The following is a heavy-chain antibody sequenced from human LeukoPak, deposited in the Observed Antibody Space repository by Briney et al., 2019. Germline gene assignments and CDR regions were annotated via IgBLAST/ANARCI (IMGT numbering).Heavy chain of an antibody. CDR3: ARAPGEGWFDP. J-gene: IGHJ5*02. CDR1: GFTFSCYW. CDR2: IKQDGSEK. V-gene: IGHV3-7*01. Sequence: GSLRLSCAASGFTFSCYWMSWVRQAPGKGLEWVASIKQDGSEKYYVDSVKGRFTISRDNAKNSLYLQMNSLRAEDTALYYCARAPGEGWFDPWGQGTLVTVSS. D-gene: IGHD4-17*01.